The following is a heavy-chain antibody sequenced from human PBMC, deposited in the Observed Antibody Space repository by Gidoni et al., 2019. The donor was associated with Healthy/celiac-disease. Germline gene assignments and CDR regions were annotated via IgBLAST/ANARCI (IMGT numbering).Heavy chain of an antibody. Sequence: EVQLVESGGGLVQPGRSLRLSCAASGFTFDDYAMHWVRQAPGKGLGWVSGISWNSGSIGYADSVKGRFTISRDNAKNSLYLQMNSLRAEDTALYYCAKDSGTVTSYYFDYWGQGTLVTVSS. D-gene: IGHD4-17*01. CDR3: AKDSGTVTSYYFDY. J-gene: IGHJ4*02. CDR1: GFTFDDYA. CDR2: ISWNSGSI. V-gene: IGHV3-9*01.